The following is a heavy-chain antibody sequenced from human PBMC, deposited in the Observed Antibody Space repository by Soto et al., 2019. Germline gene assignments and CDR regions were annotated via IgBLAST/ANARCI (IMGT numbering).Heavy chain of an antibody. CDR1: GFTFSSAA. CDR3: AKSFLCSSASCRDYYYYGLDV. CDR2: ISGGGGSS. Sequence: EVQLLESGGGLVQPGGSLRLSCTASGFTFSSAAMSWVRQTPGKGLEWVSAISGGGGSSYYADSVKGRFTISRDNSKNTLYLHMNSLRAEDTAVYYCAKSFLCSSASCRDYYYYGLDVWGQVTTVPVSS. D-gene: IGHD2-2*01. V-gene: IGHV3-23*01. J-gene: IGHJ6*02.